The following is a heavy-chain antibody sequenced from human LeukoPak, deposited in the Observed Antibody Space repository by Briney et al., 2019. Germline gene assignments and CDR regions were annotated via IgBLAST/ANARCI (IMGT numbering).Heavy chain of an antibody. D-gene: IGHD2-21*02. V-gene: IGHV3-53*05. CDR1: GFTVSSNY. J-gene: IGHJ4*02. Sequence: GGSLRLSCAASGFTVSSNYMSWVRHAPGKGLEWVSLIYSGGSTYYADAVKGRFTISRDNSKNTLYLQMNSLRAEDTAVYYCAREKECGGDCYPFDDWGQGTLVTVSS. CDR3: AREKECGGDCYPFDD. CDR2: IYSGGST.